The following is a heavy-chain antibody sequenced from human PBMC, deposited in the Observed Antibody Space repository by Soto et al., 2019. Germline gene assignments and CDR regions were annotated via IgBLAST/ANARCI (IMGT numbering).Heavy chain of an antibody. V-gene: IGHV4-34*01. Sequence: QVQLQQWGAGLLKPSETLSLTCAVYGGSFSGYYWSWIRQPPGKGLEWIGEINHSGSTNYNPSLKRRVTISVDTSKNQFALKRSSVTAAATAVYYCARGIRGGDGYNADTDYWGQGTLVTVSS. CDR2: INHSGST. D-gene: IGHD2-21*01. CDR1: GGSFSGYY. CDR3: ARGIRGGDGYNADTDY. J-gene: IGHJ4*02.